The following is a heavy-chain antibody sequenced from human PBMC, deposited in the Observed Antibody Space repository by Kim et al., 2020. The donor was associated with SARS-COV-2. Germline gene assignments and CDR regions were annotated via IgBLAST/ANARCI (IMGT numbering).Heavy chain of an antibody. CDR3: TTDPATGYYFDY. D-gene: IGHD1-1*01. V-gene: IGHV3-15*01. J-gene: IGHJ4*02. Sequence: DIAAPVKGRFTISRDDSKNTLYLQMNSLKTEDTAVYYCTTDPATGYYFDYWGQGTLVTVSS.